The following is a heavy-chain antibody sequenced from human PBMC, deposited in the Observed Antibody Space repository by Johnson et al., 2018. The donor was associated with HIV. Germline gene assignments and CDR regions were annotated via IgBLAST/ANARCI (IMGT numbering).Heavy chain of an antibody. J-gene: IGHJ3*01. V-gene: IGHV3-48*04. CDR1: GFTFSRYW. CDR2: ISSSGSPI. D-gene: IGHD1-26*01. Sequence: VQLVESGGGLVQPGGSLRLSCAASGFTFSRYWMSWVRQAPGKGLEWVSYISSSGSPIYYADSVKGRYIISRDNDKNSLYLQVNSLRAEDTALYYCARRDSGSLSFDLWGQGTMVTVSS. CDR3: ARRDSGSLSFDL.